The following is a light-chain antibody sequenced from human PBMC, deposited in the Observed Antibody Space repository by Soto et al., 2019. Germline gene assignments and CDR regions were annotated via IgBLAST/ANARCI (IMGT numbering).Light chain of an antibody. J-gene: IGKJ4*01. V-gene: IGKV3D-15*01. Sequence: ELVICLSLATLSVSTAERATLSCRASQTVRDNLAWYQQKPGQPPRLLLCGATTRATGSPARCSGSGSRTKFTRTIFSLQSEDLALYYCQHYNYRPLTFGGGTKVDIK. CDR1: QTVRDN. CDR2: GAT. CDR3: QHYNYRPLT.